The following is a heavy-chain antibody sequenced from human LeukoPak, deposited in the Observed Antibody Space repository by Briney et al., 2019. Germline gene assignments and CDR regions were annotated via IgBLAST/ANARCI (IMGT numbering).Heavy chain of an antibody. J-gene: IGHJ4*02. CDR2: IHYSGST. CDR3: ARGDDILTGYFWDY. D-gene: IGHD3-9*01. CDR1: GGSIRSYY. V-gene: IGHV4-59*12. Sequence: SETLSLTCTVSGGSIRSYYWSWIRQPPGKGLEWIGYIHYSGSTYYNPSLKSRVTISVDTSKNQFSLKLSSVTAADTAVYYCARGDDILTGYFWDYWGQGTLVTVSS.